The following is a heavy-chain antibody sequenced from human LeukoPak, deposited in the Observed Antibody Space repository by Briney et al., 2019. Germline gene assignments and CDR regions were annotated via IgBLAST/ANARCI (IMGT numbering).Heavy chain of an antibody. J-gene: IGHJ5*02. V-gene: IGHV3-11*04. D-gene: IGHD5-24*01. CDR2: INSSDNTI. CDR1: GFIFSDYY. CDR3: ARGFYTYDQ. Sequence: PGGSLRLSCAASGFIFSDYYMTWIRQAPGKGLEWVSSINSSDNTIYYTDSVKGRFTISRDNAKNSLYLQMKSLRAEDTAVYYCARGFYTYDQWGQGTLVTVSS.